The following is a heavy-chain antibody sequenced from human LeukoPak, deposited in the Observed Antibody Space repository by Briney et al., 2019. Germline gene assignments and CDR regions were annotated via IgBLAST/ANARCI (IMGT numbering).Heavy chain of an antibody. V-gene: IGHV3-7*03. J-gene: IGHJ4*02. CDR2: ISPDGSGK. CDR1: GLILRGSW. D-gene: IGHD2-21*01. CDR3: ARDFAYKKFDY. Sequence: PGGSLRLSCAASGLILRGSWMNWVRQAPGKGREWVASISPDGSGKGLVASVRGRFTISRDDAENSLYLQMNGLRVEDTAVYYCARDFAYKKFDYWGRGTLVTVSS.